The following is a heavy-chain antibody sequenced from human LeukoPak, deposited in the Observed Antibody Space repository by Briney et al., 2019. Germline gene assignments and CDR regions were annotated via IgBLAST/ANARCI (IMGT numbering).Heavy chain of an antibody. V-gene: IGHV3-23*01. CDR2: ITGSGDDA. Sequence: QPGGSLRLSCAASGFTFSNYGMSWLRQAPGKGLEWVSAITGSGDDAYYADSVHGRFTMSRDNSKSTLYLQMNSLRVEDTALYYCAKESTGSSPDYWGQGTLVTVS. CDR1: GFTFSNYG. CDR3: AKESTGSSPDY. D-gene: IGHD1-26*01. J-gene: IGHJ4*02.